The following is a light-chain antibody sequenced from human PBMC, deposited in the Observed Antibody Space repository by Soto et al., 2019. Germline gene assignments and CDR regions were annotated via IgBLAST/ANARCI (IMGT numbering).Light chain of an antibody. J-gene: IGKJ4*01. Sequence: EIVMTQSPATLSVSPGEGATLSCKVSQNVYNNLAWYQQRPGQPPRLLIYDASTRATGSSARFSGSGYGTEFTLTICSLQSEDFAVYFCQQCRNWPLTFVGGTKVEIK. CDR1: QNVYNN. CDR3: QQCRNWPLT. CDR2: DAS. V-gene: IGKV3-15*01.